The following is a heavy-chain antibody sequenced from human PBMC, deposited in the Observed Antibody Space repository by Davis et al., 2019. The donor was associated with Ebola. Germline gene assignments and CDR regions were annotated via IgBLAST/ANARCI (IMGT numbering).Heavy chain of an antibody. D-gene: IGHD1-26*01. Sequence: ASVKVSCKASGYTFTSYVISWVRQAPGQGLEWMGWISAYNGNTNYAQKLQGRVTMTTDTSTSTAYMELRSLRSDDTAVYYCARVSGGSYYDYYYAMDVWGQGTTVTVSS. J-gene: IGHJ6*02. CDR3: ARVSGGSYYDYYYAMDV. CDR1: GYTFTSYV. V-gene: IGHV1-18*01. CDR2: ISAYNGNT.